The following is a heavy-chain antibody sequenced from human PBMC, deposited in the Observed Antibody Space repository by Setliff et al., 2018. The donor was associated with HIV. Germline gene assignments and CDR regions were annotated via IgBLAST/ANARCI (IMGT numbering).Heavy chain of an antibody. CDR3: ARMGSGWSDSYYYAMDV. J-gene: IGHJ6*02. V-gene: IGHV1-18*01. CDR2: ISPYIGHT. CDR1: GYTFTTYG. Sequence: ASVKVSCKASGYTFTTYGISWVRQAPGHGLEWMGWISPYIGHTNYAQNFQGRVTMTIDTSTSTAYMELRSLSSDDTAVYFCARMGSGWSDSYYYAMDVWGQGTTVTVSS. D-gene: IGHD6-19*01.